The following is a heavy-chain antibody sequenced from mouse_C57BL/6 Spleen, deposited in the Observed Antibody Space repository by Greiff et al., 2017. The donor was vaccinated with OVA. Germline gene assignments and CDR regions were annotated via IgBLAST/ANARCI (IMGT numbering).Heavy chain of an antibody. J-gene: IGHJ2*01. CDR2: IYPRSGNT. V-gene: IGHV1-81*01. CDR3: ARGITTVVARGNFDY. D-gene: IGHD1-1*01. Sequence: VHLVESGAELARPGASVKLSCKASGYTFTSYGISWVKQRTGQGLEWIGEIYPRSGNTYYNEKFKGKATLTADKSSSTAYMELRSLTSEDSAVYFCARGITTVVARGNFDYWGQGTTLTVSS. CDR1: GYTFTSYG.